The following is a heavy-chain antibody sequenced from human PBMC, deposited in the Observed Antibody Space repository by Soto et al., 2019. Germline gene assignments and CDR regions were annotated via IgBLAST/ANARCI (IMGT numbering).Heavy chain of an antibody. Sequence: SETLSLTCTVSGGSVSSNTLCWGWIRQTPGRGLDWIGSVRPSGYNDYKPAFKSRLSISLETSKNQVSLRLTSLAAAESAGDHCDAVTAIRPILDYRGHGVLVTVSS. CDR2: VRPSGYN. J-gene: IGHJ4*01. V-gene: IGHV4-39*07. CDR1: GGSVSSNTLC. CDR3: DAVTAIRPILDY. D-gene: IGHD2-21*02.